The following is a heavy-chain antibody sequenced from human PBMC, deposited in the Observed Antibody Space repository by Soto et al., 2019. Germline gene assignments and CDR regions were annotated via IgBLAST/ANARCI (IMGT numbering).Heavy chain of an antibody. Sequence: ASVKVSCKASGYTFTSYYMHWVRRAPGQGLEWMGIINPSGGSTSYAQKFQGRVTMTRDTSTSTVYMELSSLRSEDTAVYYCARQTTRHAFDIWGQGTMVTVSS. CDR3: ARQTTRHAFDI. V-gene: IGHV1-46*03. CDR1: GYTFTSYY. CDR2: INPSGGST. D-gene: IGHD4-17*01. J-gene: IGHJ3*02.